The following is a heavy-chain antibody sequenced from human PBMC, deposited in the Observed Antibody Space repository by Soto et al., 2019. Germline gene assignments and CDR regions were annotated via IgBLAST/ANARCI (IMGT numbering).Heavy chain of an antibody. CDR3: ARLGYSGYDLFAY. Sequence: EVQLVETGGGLIQPGGSLRLSCAASGFTVSSNYMSWVRQAPGKGLEWVSVIYSGGSTYYADSVKGRFTISRDNYKNTLYLQMNSLRAEDTAVYYCARLGYSGYDLFAYWGQGTLVTVSS. V-gene: IGHV3-53*02. J-gene: IGHJ4*02. CDR1: GFTVSSNY. CDR2: IYSGGST. D-gene: IGHD5-12*01.